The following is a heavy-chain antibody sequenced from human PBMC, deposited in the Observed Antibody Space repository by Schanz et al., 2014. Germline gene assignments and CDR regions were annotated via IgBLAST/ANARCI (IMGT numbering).Heavy chain of an antibody. D-gene: IGHD1-1*01. Sequence: PGGSLRLSCAASGFTFSSYYMSWIRQAPGKGLEWVSSIISTGGTIYYVDSVRGRFTISRDNAKNTVYLEMNRLRTEDTALYYCARDSAGTTFGVLDSWGQGTLVTVSS. J-gene: IGHJ4*02. CDR3: ARDSAGTTFGVLDS. CDR2: IISTGGTI. V-gene: IGHV3-11*04. CDR1: GFTFSSYY.